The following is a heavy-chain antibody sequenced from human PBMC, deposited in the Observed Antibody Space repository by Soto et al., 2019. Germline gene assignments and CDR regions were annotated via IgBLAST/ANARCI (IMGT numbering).Heavy chain of an antibody. CDR1: GFTFSSYV. D-gene: IGHD5-18*01. V-gene: IGHV3-23*01. J-gene: IGHJ4*02. CDR2: IGGSGEST. CDR3: AKDSLDSSMISTTDYFDS. Sequence: EVQLLESGGGLGQPGGSLRLSCAASGFTFSSYVMSWVRQAPGKGLEWVAAIGGSGESTYYADSVKGRFTISRDNSNNMVYLQMNSLRAEDTAVYYCAKDSLDSSMISTTDYFDSWGQGTLVTVSS.